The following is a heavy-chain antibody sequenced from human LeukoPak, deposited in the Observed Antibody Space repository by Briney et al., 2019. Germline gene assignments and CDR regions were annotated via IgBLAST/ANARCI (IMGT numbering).Heavy chain of an antibody. V-gene: IGHV4-61*08. Sequence: SETLSLTCAVSGGSVSSDDSYWSWIRQPPGKGLEWIGYIYHSGSTRYNPSLKSRVTISLDTSKNQFSLKLSSVTAADTAVYYCAKVLGGRLQPLPWGQGTLVTVSS. D-gene: IGHD5-24*01. J-gene: IGHJ4*02. CDR1: GGSVSSDDSY. CDR2: IYHSGST. CDR3: AKVLGGRLQPLP.